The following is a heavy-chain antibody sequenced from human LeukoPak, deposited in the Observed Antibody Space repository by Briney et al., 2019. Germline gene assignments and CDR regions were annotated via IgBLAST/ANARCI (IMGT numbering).Heavy chain of an antibody. D-gene: IGHD6-13*01. CDR2: ISSSSSYI. V-gene: IGHV3-21*01. CDR1: GFTFSSYS. Sequence: GGSLRLSCAASGFTFSSYSMNWVRQAPGKGLEWVSSISSSSSYIYYADSVKGRFTISRDNAKNSLFLQMNSLRVQDTGVYYCARDRIIPAAGWIDAFDIWGQGTMVTVSS. CDR3: ARDRIIPAAGWIDAFDI. J-gene: IGHJ3*02.